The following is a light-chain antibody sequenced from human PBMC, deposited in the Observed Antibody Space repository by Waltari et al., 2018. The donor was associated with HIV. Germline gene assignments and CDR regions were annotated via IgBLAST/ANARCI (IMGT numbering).Light chain of an antibody. V-gene: IGKV2-24*01. Sequence: IVVTQTPLSSPVTLGPQAAIYCRSSQILVYSDGNTYLSWLQQRPGQPPRLLIYKISNRSSGVPDRFRGSGAGTDFTLKISRVEAEDFAVYYCMQATQFPWTFGQGTKVEIK. CDR3: MQATQFPWT. CDR1: QILVYSDGNTY. J-gene: IGKJ1*01. CDR2: KIS.